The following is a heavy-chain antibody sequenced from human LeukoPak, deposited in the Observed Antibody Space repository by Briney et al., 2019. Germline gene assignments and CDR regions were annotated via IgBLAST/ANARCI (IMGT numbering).Heavy chain of an antibody. CDR3: ARELWFVNAPGSWFDP. Sequence: PSETLSLTCAVSGDSISSGDYSWSWVRQPSGTGLEWLGYIFHSGSSYYNPSLKSRVTISVDKSKNQFSLRLTSVTAADTAVYYCARELWFVNAPGSWFDPWGQGTLVTVSS. CDR2: IFHSGSS. J-gene: IGHJ5*02. D-gene: IGHD3-10*01. CDR1: GDSISSGDYS. V-gene: IGHV4-30-2*01.